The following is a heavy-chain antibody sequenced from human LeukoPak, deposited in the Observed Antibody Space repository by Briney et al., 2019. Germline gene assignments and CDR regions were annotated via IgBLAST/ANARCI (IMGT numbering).Heavy chain of an antibody. CDR1: GFTFSSYG. J-gene: IGHJ4*02. CDR3: AKESGNIRGFGELPTFFDY. CDR2: ISGSGGST. D-gene: IGHD3-10*01. Sequence: GGSLRLSCAASGFTFSSYGMSWVRQAPGKGLEWVSAISGSGGSTYYADSVKGRFTISRDNSKNTLYLQMNSLRAEDTAVYYCAKESGNIRGFGELPTFFDYWGQGTLVTVSS. V-gene: IGHV3-23*01.